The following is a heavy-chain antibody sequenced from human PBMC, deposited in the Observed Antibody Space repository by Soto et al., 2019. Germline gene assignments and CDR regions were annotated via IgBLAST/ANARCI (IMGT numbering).Heavy chain of an antibody. J-gene: IGHJ2*01. D-gene: IGHD2-15*01. Sequence: QVQLQESGPGLVKPSETLSLTCTVSGGSISSYYWSWIRQPPGKGLEWIGYIYYSGSTNYNPSLKSRVTLSVDTSKNQFSLKLSSVTAADTAVYYCAREFLGYCSGGSCYPNWYFDLWGRGTLVTVSS. V-gene: IGHV4-59*01. CDR3: AREFLGYCSGGSCYPNWYFDL. CDR1: GGSISSYY. CDR2: IYYSGST.